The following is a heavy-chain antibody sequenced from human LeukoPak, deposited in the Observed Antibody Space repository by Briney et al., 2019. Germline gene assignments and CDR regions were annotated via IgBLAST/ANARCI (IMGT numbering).Heavy chain of an antibody. Sequence: SETLSLTCTVSGGSISSGDYYWSWIRQPPGKGLEWIGYIYYSGSTHYNPSLKSRVTISVDTSKNQFSLKLSSVTAADTAVYYCARDMTDWWFDPWGQGTLVTVSS. V-gene: IGHV4-30-4*01. CDR1: GGSISSGDYY. CDR3: ARDMTDWWFDP. J-gene: IGHJ5*02. CDR2: IYYSGST. D-gene: IGHD3-9*01.